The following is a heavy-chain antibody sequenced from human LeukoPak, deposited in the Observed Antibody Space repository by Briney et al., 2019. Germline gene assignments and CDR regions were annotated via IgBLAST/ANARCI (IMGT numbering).Heavy chain of an antibody. J-gene: IGHJ5*02. CDR3: ARVRIAAALNWFDP. V-gene: IGHV1-69*04. D-gene: IGHD6-13*01. CDR2: IIPILGIA. CDR1: GGTFSSYA. Sequence: GASVKVSCKASGGTFSSYAISWVRQAPGQGLEWMGRIIPILGIANYAQKFQGRVTITADKSTSTAYMELSSLRSEDTAVYYCARVRIAAALNWFDPWGQGTLVTVSS.